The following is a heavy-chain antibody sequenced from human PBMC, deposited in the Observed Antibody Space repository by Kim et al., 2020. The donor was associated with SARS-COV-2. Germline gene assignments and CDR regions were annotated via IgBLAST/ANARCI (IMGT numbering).Heavy chain of an antibody. CDR1: GFTFSSYS. D-gene: IGHD6-6*01. J-gene: IGHJ6*03. V-gene: IGHV3-21*01. CDR3: ARVSGKYSSSSGYYYYYMDV. Sequence: GGSLRLSCAASGFTFSSYSMNWVRQAPGKGLEWVSSISSSSSYIYYADSVKGRFTISRDNAKNSLYLQMNSLRAEDTAVYYCARVSGKYSSSSGYYYYYMDVWGKGTTVTVSS. CDR2: ISSSSSYI.